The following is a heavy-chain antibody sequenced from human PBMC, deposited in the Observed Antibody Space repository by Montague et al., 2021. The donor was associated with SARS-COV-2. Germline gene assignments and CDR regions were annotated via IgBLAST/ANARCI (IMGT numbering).Heavy chain of an antibody. Sequence: SETLSLTCAVSGDSIRSGTYYWAWIRQPPGRGLEWIGNMYYSGSTLYNPSLKSRVTMSVDTSKNQFSLHLNLVTAADTAVYYCATLLTGLEPHFDAWGQGTLVIVSS. CDR2: MYYSGST. J-gene: IGHJ5*02. V-gene: IGHV4-39*01. CDR3: ATLLTGLEPHFDA. CDR1: GDSIRSGTYY. D-gene: IGHD1-1*01.